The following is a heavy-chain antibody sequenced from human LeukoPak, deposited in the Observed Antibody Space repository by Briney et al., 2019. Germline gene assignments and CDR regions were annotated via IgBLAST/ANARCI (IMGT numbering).Heavy chain of an antibody. CDR1: GGSINSGSYY. V-gene: IGHV4-61*02. Sequence: SQTLSLTCTVSGGSINSGSYYWSWIRQPAGKGLEWIGRIYTSGSTNYNPSLKSRVTISVDTSKNQFSLKLSSATAADTAVYYCARVVYSSGWYLDYWGQGTLVTVSS. D-gene: IGHD6-19*01. J-gene: IGHJ4*02. CDR3: ARVVYSSGWYLDY. CDR2: IYTSGST.